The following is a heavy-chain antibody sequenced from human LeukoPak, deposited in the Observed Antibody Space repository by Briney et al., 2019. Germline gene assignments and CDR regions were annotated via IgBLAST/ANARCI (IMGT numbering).Heavy chain of an antibody. D-gene: IGHD1-7*01. V-gene: IGHV4-4*02. CDR3: ARGRTLTNWSDP. Sequence: PSGTLSLTCAVSGGSISSSNWWRRVRQPPGKGLEWIGEIYHSGSTNYNPSLKIRVTISVDKSKNQFSLKLSSVTAADTAVYYCARGRTLTNWSDPWGQGTLVTVSS. J-gene: IGHJ5*02. CDR1: GGSISSSNW. CDR2: IYHSGST.